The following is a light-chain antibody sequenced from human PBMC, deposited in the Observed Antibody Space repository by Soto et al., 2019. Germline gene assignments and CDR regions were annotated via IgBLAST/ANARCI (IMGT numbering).Light chain of an antibody. CDR3: QQYGSSLTWT. Sequence: EIVMTQSPDTLFVSLGEGATLSCRASQSVSSSYLAWYQQKPGQAPRLLIYGASSRATGIPDRFSGSGSGTDFTLTISRLEPEDFAVYYCQQYGSSLTWTFGQGTKVDIK. CDR2: GAS. CDR1: QSVSSSY. V-gene: IGKV3-20*01. J-gene: IGKJ1*01.